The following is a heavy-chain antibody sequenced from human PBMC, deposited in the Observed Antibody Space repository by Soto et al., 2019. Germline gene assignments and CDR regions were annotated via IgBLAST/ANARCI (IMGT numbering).Heavy chain of an antibody. CDR1: GFTFSSYA. J-gene: IGHJ5*02. V-gene: IGHV3-23*01. CDR2: ISGSGCST. Sequence: LRLSCASSGFTFSSYAMSWVRQAPGKGLEWVSAISGSGCSTYYADSVKGRFTISRDNSKNTLYLQINSLRAEDTAVYYCANGYYYDSSGPNWFDPWGQGTLVTVSS. CDR3: ANGYYYDSSGPNWFDP. D-gene: IGHD3-22*01.